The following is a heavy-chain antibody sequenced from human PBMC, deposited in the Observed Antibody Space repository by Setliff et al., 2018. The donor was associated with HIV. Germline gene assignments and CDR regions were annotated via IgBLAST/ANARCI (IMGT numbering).Heavy chain of an antibody. CDR2: IYTSGSA. V-gene: IGHV4-4*07. CDR1: GGTINSYY. J-gene: IGHJ4*02. Sequence: PSETLSLTCTVSGGTINSYYWSWIRQPAGKGLEWIGRIYTSGSANYNPSLKSRVTISVDTSKNQFSLNLNSVTAADTAVYYCARAISAAGIAPFDFWGQGTLVTVSS. CDR3: ARAISAAGIAPFDF. D-gene: IGHD6-13*01.